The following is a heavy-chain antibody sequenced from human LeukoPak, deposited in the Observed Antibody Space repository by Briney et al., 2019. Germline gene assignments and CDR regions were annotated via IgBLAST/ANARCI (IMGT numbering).Heavy chain of an antibody. CDR1: GGSISSSSYY. D-gene: IGHD5-18*01. V-gene: IGHV4-39*01. CDR3: ARHDMVNFDY. Sequence: SETLSLTCTVSGGSISSSSYYWGWIRQPPGKGLEWIGSIYYSGSTYYNPSLKSRVTISVDTSKNQFSLKLSSVTAADTAVYYCARHDMVNFDYWGQGTLVTVSS. CDR2: IYYSGST. J-gene: IGHJ4*02.